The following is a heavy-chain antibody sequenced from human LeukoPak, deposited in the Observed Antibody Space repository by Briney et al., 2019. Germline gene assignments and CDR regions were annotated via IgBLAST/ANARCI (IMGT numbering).Heavy chain of an antibody. D-gene: IGHD4-11*01. Sequence: PGGSLRLSCAASGFTFSSYSMNWVRQAPGKGLEWVSSISGSSRYMYYADSAKGRFTISRDNAKNSLYLQMNSLRAEDTAVYYCTRVEETATTAAIIRKYSYYYYYMDVWGKGTTVTVSS. CDR1: GFTFSSYS. CDR2: ISGSSRYM. J-gene: IGHJ6*03. V-gene: IGHV3-21*01. CDR3: TRVEETATTAAIIRKYSYYYYYMDV.